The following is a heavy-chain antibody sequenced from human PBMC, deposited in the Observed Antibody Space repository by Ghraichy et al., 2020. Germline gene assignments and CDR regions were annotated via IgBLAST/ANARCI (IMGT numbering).Heavy chain of an antibody. CDR1: GFSFSSYS. CDR3: SRERLYYYDGSGHYYFDC. CDR2: ISSKSRYI. J-gene: IGHJ4*02. Sequence: ETLSLTCAASGFSFSSYSMHWVRQAPGEGLEWVSSISSKSRYIYQKDSMKGRFTISRDNAKNSLYLQMNSLTAEDSAVYYCSRERLYYYDGSGHYYFDCWGRGTLVTVSS. D-gene: IGHD3-22*01. V-gene: IGHV3-21*01.